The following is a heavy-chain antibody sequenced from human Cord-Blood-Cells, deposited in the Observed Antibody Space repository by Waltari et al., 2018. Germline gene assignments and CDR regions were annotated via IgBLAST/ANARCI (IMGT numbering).Heavy chain of an antibody. CDR1: GGSFSGYY. Sequence: QVQLQQWGAGLLKPSETLSLTCAVYGGSFSGYYWSWIRQPPGKGLEWIGEINHSGSTNYNPSLKSRVTISVDTSKNQFSLKLSSVTAADTAVYYCAGLTRGIAAAALDYWGQGTLVTVSS. CDR3: AGLTRGIAAAALDY. CDR2: INHSGST. D-gene: IGHD6-13*01. V-gene: IGHV4-34*01. J-gene: IGHJ4*02.